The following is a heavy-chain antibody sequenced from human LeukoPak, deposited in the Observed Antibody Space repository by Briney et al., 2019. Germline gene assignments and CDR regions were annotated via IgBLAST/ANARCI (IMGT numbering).Heavy chain of an antibody. CDR3: ARGVRDSSGREYFQH. Sequence: ASVKVSCKASGYAFTSYDINWVRQATGQGLEWMGWMNPNSGNTGYAQKFQGRVTMTRNTSINTAYMELSSLRSEDTAVFYCARGVRDSSGREYFQHWGQGTLVTVSS. CDR2: MNPNSGNT. CDR1: GYAFTSYD. D-gene: IGHD3-22*01. V-gene: IGHV1-8*01. J-gene: IGHJ1*01.